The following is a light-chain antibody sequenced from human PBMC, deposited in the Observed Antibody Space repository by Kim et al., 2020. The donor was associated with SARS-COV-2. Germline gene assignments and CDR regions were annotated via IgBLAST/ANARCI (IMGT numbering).Light chain of an antibody. J-gene: IGLJ3*02. CDR2: RNN. CDR1: SSNIGSNS. CDR3: AAWDDSLSGWV. V-gene: IGLV1-47*01. Sequence: GQRVTISCSGSSSNIGSNSVSWYQQLPGTAPKLLIYRNNQRPSGVPDRFSGSKSGTSASLAISGLRSEDEADYYCAAWDDSLSGWVFGGGTQLTVL.